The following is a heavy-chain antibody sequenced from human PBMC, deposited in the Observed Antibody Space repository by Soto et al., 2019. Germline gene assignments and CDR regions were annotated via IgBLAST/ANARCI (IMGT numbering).Heavy chain of an antibody. D-gene: IGHD2-21*01. CDR3: ARASWKFVDPYYPDY. J-gene: IGHJ4*02. CDR2: IYPGDSDT. Sequence: EEPRKISRKGSGYSFTTYWTAHLRQMPAKSLEWIGIIYPGDSDTMYSPSFQGQVTLSADRSISTAYLQLSSLKASDTAMYYCARASWKFVDPYYPDYWGQGTRSPSPQ. V-gene: IGHV5-51*01. CDR1: GYSFTTYW.